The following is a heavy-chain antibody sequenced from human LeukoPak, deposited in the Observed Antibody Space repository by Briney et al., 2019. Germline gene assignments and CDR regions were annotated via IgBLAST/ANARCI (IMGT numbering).Heavy chain of an antibody. CDR3: ARAPAYYYDSSGYYPMYYFDY. Sequence: SETLSLTCTVSDGSISSYYWSWIRQPAGKGLEWIGRIYTSGSTNYNPSLKSRVTMSVDTSKNQFSLKLSSVTAADTAVYYCARAPAYYYDSSGYYPMYYFDYWGQGTLVTVSS. CDR1: DGSISSYY. D-gene: IGHD3-22*01. CDR2: IYTSGST. J-gene: IGHJ4*02. V-gene: IGHV4-4*07.